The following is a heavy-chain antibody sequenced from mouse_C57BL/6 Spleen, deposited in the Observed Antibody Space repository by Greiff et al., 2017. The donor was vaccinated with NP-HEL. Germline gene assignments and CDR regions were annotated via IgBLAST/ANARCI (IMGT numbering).Heavy chain of an antibody. Sequence: EESGPGLVKPSQSLSLTCSVTGYSITSGYYWNWIRQFPGNKLEWMGYISYDGSNNYNPSLKNRISITRDTSKNQFFLKLNSVTTEDTATYYCARGNYYGEPYYFDYWGQGTTLTVSS. D-gene: IGHD1-1*01. V-gene: IGHV3-6*01. J-gene: IGHJ2*01. CDR1: GYSITSGYY. CDR2: ISYDGSN. CDR3: ARGNYYGEPYYFDY.